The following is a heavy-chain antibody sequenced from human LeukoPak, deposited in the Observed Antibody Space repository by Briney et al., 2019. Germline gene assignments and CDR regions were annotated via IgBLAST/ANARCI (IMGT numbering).Heavy chain of an antibody. CDR1: GFTFSSYA. D-gene: IGHD2-2*01. J-gene: IGHJ4*02. CDR3: AKDRGPYCSSTSCYGTASSD. V-gene: IGHV3-23*01. Sequence: GGSLRLSCAASGFTFSSYAMSWVRQAPGKGLEWVSAISGSGGSTYYADSVKGRFTISRDNSKSTLYLQMNSLRAEDTAVYYCAKDRGPYCSSTSCYGTASSDWGQGTLVTVSS. CDR2: ISGSGGST.